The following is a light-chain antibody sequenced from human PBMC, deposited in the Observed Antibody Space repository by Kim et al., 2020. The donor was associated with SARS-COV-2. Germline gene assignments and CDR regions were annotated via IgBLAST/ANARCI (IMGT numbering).Light chain of an antibody. CDR2: TAS. CDR1: QTVGNDY. Sequence: SPGERATLPCRASQTVGNDYLAWFQQKPGQTPRLLIHTASIRATGIPDRFSGSGSGTDFTLTITKLEPDDFAVYYCQQHAYCPLTFGGGTKVDIK. J-gene: IGKJ4*01. CDR3: QQHAYCPLT. V-gene: IGKV3-20*01.